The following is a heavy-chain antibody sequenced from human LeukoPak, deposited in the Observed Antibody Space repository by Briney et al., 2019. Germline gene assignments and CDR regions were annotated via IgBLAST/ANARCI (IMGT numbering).Heavy chain of an antibody. D-gene: IGHD3-3*01. CDR2: IKQDGSEK. CDR1: GFTFSSYW. V-gene: IGHV3-7*01. J-gene: IGHJ4*02. CDR3: AKDLSKELLYRRGKYYFDY. Sequence: GGSLRLSCTASGFTFSSYWMTWVRQAPEKGLEWVANIKQDGSEKYYVDSVKGRFTISRDNAKNSLYLQMNSLRAEDTAVYYCAKDLSKELLYRRGKYYFDYWGQGTLVTVSS.